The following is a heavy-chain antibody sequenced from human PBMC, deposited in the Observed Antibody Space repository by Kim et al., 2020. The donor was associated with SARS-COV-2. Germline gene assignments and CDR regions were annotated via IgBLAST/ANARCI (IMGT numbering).Heavy chain of an antibody. Sequence: YFGESGKGRFTISRDNSKNTLYLQMNSLRAEDTAVYYCARDTRDYYGMDVWGQGTTVTVSS. J-gene: IGHJ6*02. CDR3: ARDTRDYYGMDV. V-gene: IGHV3-33*01.